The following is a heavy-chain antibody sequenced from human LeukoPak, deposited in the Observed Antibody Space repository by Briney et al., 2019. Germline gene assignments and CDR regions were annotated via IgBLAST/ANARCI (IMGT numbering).Heavy chain of an antibody. CDR2: ISGSGVSP. CDR1: RFTFSSHA. D-gene: IGHD3-16*01. V-gene: IGHV3-23*01. Sequence: WGSLRLSCAASRFTFSSHAMRWGRQAPGPGLECVSAISGSGVSPYYAVSVKGRFPISRDNSKNTLYLQMNSLRAEDTAVYYCAKDTPDRVRAAPDDYYFDYWGQGTLVTVSS. CDR3: AKDTPDRVRAAPDDYYFDY. J-gene: IGHJ4*02.